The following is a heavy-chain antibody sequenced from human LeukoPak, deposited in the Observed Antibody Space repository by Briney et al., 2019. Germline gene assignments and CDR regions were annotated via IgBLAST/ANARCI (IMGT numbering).Heavy chain of an antibody. CDR1: GYTFSAYC. Sequence: ASVKVSCKASGYTFSAYCMHWVRQAPGQGLEWMGWINPNSGGTNYAQKFQGRVTMTRDTSISTAYMELSRLRSDDTAVYYCTRAVLLGTDFDYWGQGTLVTVSS. D-gene: IGHD5-18*01. CDR3: TRAVLLGTDFDY. V-gene: IGHV1-2*02. J-gene: IGHJ4*02. CDR2: INPNSGGT.